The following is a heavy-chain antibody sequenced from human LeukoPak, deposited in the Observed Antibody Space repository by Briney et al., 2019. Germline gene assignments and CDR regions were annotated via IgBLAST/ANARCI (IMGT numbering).Heavy chain of an antibody. D-gene: IGHD3-10*01. V-gene: IGHV4-59*13. CDR1: GGSISSYY. CDR3: ARDRGITMVRGVPSWFDP. CDR2: IYYSGSP. J-gene: IGHJ5*02. Sequence: PSETLSLTCTVSGGSISSYYWSWIRQPPGKGLGWIGYIYYSGSPNYNPSLKSRVTISVDTSKNQFSLKLSSVTAADTAVYYCARDRGITMVRGVPSWFDPWGQGTLVTVSS.